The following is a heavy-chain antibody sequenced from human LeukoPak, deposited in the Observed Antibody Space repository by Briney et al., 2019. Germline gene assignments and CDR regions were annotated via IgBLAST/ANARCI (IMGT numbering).Heavy chain of an antibody. CDR3: ARAQDSYNSLYFDY. Sequence: PGGSLRLSCAASGFTFSRYTMNWVRQAPGKGLVWVSRIHSDGRITTYADSVKGRFTISKDNARNTLYLQMNTLRVEDTAVYYCARAQDSYNSLYFDYWGQGALVTVSS. D-gene: IGHD5-24*01. J-gene: IGHJ4*02. CDR2: IHSDGRIT. V-gene: IGHV3-74*01. CDR1: GFTFSRYT.